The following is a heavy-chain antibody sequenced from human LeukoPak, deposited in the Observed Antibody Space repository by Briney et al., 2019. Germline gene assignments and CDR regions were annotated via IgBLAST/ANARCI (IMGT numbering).Heavy chain of an antibody. CDR1: GGSFNGHH. CDR2: IKHSGST. Sequence: PSETLSLTCAVYGGSFNGHHWTWIRQSPGKGLEWIGEIKHSGSTNYNPSLKGRVTISVDTSKKHFFFTLSYLAAADTALYYCARGTTVTTFQAGTYYYYYIDVWGKGTTVAFSS. CDR3: ARGTTVTTFQAGTYYYYYIDV. J-gene: IGHJ6*03. V-gene: IGHV4-34*01. D-gene: IGHD4-17*01.